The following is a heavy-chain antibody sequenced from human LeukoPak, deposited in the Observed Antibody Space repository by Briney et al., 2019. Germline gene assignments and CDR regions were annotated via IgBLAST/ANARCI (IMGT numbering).Heavy chain of an antibody. CDR1: GFTFSSYG. J-gene: IGHJ4*02. V-gene: IGHV3-30*18. Sequence: GRSPRLSCAASGFTFSSYGIHWVRQAPGKGLEWVAVISYDGSNKYYVASVKGRFTISRDNSKNTLYLQMNSLRAEDTAVYYCAKDFTYYYGSGSYYGPFDFWGQGTLVTVSS. CDR3: AKDFTYYYGSGSYYGPFDF. CDR2: ISYDGSNK. D-gene: IGHD3-10*01.